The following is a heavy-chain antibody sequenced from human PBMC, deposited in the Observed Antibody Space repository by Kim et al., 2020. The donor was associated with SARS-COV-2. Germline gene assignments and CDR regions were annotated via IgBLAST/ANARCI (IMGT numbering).Heavy chain of an antibody. CDR1: GYTFTSYY. V-gene: IGHV1-46*01. CDR3: ARDATYYDFWSGYYEGWDGMDV. D-gene: IGHD3-3*01. J-gene: IGHJ6*02. Sequence: ASVKVSCKTSGYTFTSYYMHWVRQAPGQGLEWMGIINPSGGSTSYAQKFQGRVTMTRDTSTSTVYMELSSLRSEDTAVYYCARDATYYDFWSGYYEGWDGMDVWGQGTTVTVSS. CDR2: INPSGGST.